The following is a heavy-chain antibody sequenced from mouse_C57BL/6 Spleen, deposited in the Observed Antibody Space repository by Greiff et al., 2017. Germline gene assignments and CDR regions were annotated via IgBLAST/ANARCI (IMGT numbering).Heavy chain of an antibody. D-gene: IGHD1-1*01. CDR3: ARSPSYYGSRDYAMDY. V-gene: IGHV1-53*01. CDR2: INPSNGGT. J-gene: IGHJ4*01. CDR1: GYTFTSYW. Sequence: QVQLQQPGTELVKPGASVKLSCKASGYTFTSYWMHWVKQRPGQGLEWIGNINPSNGGTNYNEKFKSKATLTVDKSSSTAYMQLSSLPSEDSAVYYCARSPSYYGSRDYAMDYWGQGTSVTVSS.